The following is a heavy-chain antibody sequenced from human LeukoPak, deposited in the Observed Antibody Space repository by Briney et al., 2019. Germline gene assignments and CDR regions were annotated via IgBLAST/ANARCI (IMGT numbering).Heavy chain of an antibody. D-gene: IGHD6-6*01. V-gene: IGHV1-8*01. Sequence: ASVKVSCKASGYTFTSYDINWVRQATGQGLEWMGWMNPNSGNTGYAQKFQGRVTMTRNTSISTAHMELSSLRSEDTAVYYCARAKSIAARRALGYWGQGTLVTVSS. CDR2: MNPNSGNT. CDR3: ARAKSIAARRALGY. CDR1: GYTFTSYD. J-gene: IGHJ4*02.